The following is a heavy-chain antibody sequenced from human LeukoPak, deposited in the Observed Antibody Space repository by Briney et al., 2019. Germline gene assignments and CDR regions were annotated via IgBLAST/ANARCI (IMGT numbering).Heavy chain of an antibody. Sequence: SETLSLTCSVSGASVSNHYCTWIRQPPGKRLEWIGYAYYSGSTKYNASLKSRGTISVDTSKNQFSLRLNSVTAADTAVYYCAISYGGYVLDPWGQGPLVIVSS. V-gene: IGHV4-59*02. D-gene: IGHD5-12*01. CDR3: AISYGGYVLDP. CDR2: AYYSGST. CDR1: GASVSNHY. J-gene: IGHJ5*02.